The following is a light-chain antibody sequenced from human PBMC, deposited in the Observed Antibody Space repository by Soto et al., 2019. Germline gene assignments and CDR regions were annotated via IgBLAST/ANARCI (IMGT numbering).Light chain of an antibody. CDR1: QSVSSN. Sequence: EIVITQSPATLSVSPGERATLSCRASQSVSSNLAWYQQKPGQAPTLLIYGASARATGIPARFSGSGSGTEFTLTISSLQSEDFAVYYCQHYNNWPFTFGQGTKLESK. CDR2: GAS. J-gene: IGKJ2*01. CDR3: QHYNNWPFT. V-gene: IGKV3-15*01.